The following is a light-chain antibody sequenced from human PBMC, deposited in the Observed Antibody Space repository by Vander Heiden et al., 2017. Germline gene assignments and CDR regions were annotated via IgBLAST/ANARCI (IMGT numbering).Light chain of an antibody. Sequence: QSVLTQPPSASETPGPRVTISPSRTSSHIGSNTVNWYQQLPGTAPKLLIYSNNQRPSGVPDRFAGSKSGTSASLTIRGLQSEDEADYYCAAWDDSLNAWVFGGGTKLTVL. CDR1: SSHIGSNT. CDR3: AAWDDSLNAWV. CDR2: SNN. J-gene: IGLJ3*02. V-gene: IGLV1-44*01.